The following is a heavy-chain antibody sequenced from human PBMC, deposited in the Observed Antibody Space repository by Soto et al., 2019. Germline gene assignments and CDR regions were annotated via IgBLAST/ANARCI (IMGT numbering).Heavy chain of an antibody. Sequence: GGSLRLSCAASGFTFSSYSMNWVRQAPGKGLEWVSYISSSSSTIYYADSVKGRFTISRDNAKNSLYLQMNSLRAEDTAVYYCARDHLVVASRDYIWGSYSQGDAFDIWGQGTMVTVSS. D-gene: IGHD3-16*01. CDR1: GFTFSSYS. CDR2: ISSSSSTI. J-gene: IGHJ3*02. CDR3: ARDHLVVASRDYIWGSYSQGDAFDI. V-gene: IGHV3-48*01.